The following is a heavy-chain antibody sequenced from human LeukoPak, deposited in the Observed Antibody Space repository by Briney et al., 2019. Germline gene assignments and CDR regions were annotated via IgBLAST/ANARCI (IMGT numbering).Heavy chain of an antibody. CDR2: IYYSGST. J-gene: IGHJ5*02. Sequence: SETLSLTCTVSGGSMSTSYWSWIRQPPGKGLEWIGYIYYSGSTNYNPSHKSRVTISVDTSKNQFSLKLSSVTAADTAVYYCARHGYSSGSLAWFDPWGQGTQVTVSS. CDR1: GGSMSTSY. CDR3: ARHGYSSGSLAWFDP. V-gene: IGHV4-59*01. D-gene: IGHD6-19*01.